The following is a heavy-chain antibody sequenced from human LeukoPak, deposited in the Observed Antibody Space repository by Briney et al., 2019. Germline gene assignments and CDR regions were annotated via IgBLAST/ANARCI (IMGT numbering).Heavy chain of an antibody. D-gene: IGHD3-10*01. J-gene: IGHJ4*02. V-gene: IGHV4-31*03. CDR2: IYYSGST. Sequence: SETLSLTCTVSGGSISSGGYYWSWIRQHPGKGLEWIGYIYYSGSTYYNPSLKSRVTISVDTSKNQFSLKLSSVTAADTAVYYCARGGFGESPFDYWGQGTLVTVSS. CDR3: ARGGFGESPFDY. CDR1: GGSISSGGYY.